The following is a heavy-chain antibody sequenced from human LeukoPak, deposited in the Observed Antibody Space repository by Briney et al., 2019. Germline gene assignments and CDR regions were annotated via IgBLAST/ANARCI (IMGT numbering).Heavy chain of an antibody. CDR2: INPNSGGT. CDR1: GYTFTNYG. D-gene: IGHD6-13*01. Sequence: GASVRVSCKASGYTFTNYGISWVRQAPGQGLEWMGWINPNSGGTNYAQKFQGRVTMTRDTSINTSYMDLSRLRSDDTAVYYCARGGDSSSWFTSPDYWGQGTLVTVSS. J-gene: IGHJ4*02. V-gene: IGHV1-2*02. CDR3: ARGGDSSSWFTSPDY.